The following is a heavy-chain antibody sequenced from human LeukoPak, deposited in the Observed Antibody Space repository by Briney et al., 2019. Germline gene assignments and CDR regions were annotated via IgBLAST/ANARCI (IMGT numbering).Heavy chain of an antibody. CDR1: GFTSSSYA. Sequence: GGSLRLSCAASGFTSSSYAMSWVRQAPGKGLEWVSAISGSGGSTYYADSVKGRFTISRDNSKNTLYLQMNSLRAEDTAVYYCAKGTCSSTSCYPYYFDYWGQGTLVTVSS. D-gene: IGHD2-2*01. J-gene: IGHJ4*02. CDR3: AKGTCSSTSCYPYYFDY. CDR2: ISGSGGST. V-gene: IGHV3-23*01.